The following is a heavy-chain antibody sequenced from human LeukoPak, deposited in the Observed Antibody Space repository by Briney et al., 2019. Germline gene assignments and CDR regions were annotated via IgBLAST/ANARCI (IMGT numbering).Heavy chain of an antibody. V-gene: IGHV1-2*02. J-gene: IGHJ6*02. CDR3: ASTYSSSYHYYYYGMDV. Sequence: GASVKVSCKASGYTFTGYYMHWVRQAPGQGLEWMGWINPNSGGTNYAQKFQGRVTMTRDTSISTAYMELSRLRSDDTAVYYRASTYSSSYHYYYYGMDVWGQGTTVTVSS. CDR1: GYTFTGYY. D-gene: IGHD6-6*01. CDR2: INPNSGGT.